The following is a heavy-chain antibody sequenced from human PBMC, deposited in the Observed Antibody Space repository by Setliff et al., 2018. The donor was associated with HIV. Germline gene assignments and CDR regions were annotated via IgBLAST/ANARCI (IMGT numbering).Heavy chain of an antibody. CDR3: ARDWGVYPNYYYYMDV. CDR1: GFTFSTYS. D-gene: IGHD3-16*01. V-gene: IGHV3-33*08. Sequence: GGSLRLSCAASGFTFSTYSMNWVRQAPGKGLEWVAVIWFDGTDKYYADSVKGRFTVSGDISRNTLYLQMTSLRAEDTAVYYCARDWGVYPNYYYYMDVWGKGTTVTVSS. CDR2: IWFDGTDK. J-gene: IGHJ6*03.